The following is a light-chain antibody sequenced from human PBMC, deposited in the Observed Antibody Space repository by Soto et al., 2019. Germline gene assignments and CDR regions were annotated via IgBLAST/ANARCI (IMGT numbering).Light chain of an antibody. CDR1: QSISSY. Sequence: IQMTQSPSSLSASVGDRVTITCRASQSISSYLNWYQQKPGKAPKLLIFAASNLQSGVPSRFSGSGSGTDFTLTISSLQPEDFATYFCLQDDDYPFTFGGGTKVDIK. V-gene: IGKV1-6*01. J-gene: IGKJ4*01. CDR2: AAS. CDR3: LQDDDYPFT.